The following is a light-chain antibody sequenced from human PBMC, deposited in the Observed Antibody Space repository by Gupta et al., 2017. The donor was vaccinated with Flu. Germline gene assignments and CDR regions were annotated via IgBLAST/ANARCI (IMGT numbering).Light chain of an antibody. J-gene: IGKJ1*01. V-gene: IGKV1-5*03. Sequence: DVQMTQSPSILSASLGDRVTITCRASQNINTHLAWYQQKPGKAPKLLIYKTSALETGVPSRFSGDGYGTEFTLTINGRQSDDFATYYCQQYDSYSGGAFGQGTKV. CDR1: QNINTH. CDR3: QQYDSYSGGA. CDR2: KTS.